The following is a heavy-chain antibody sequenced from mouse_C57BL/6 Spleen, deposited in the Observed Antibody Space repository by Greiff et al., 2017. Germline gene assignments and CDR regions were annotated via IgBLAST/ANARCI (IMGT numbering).Heavy chain of an antibody. Sequence: VQLQQPGAELVRPGSSVKLSCKASGYTFTSYWMHWVKQRPIQGLEWIGNIDPSDSDTHYNQKFKDKATLTVDKSSSTAYMQLSSLTSEDSAVYYCARSGSPAWFAYWGQGTLVTVSA. J-gene: IGHJ3*01. CDR3: ARSGSPAWFAY. V-gene: IGHV1-52*01. D-gene: IGHD1-1*01. CDR1: GYTFTSYW. CDR2: IDPSDSDT.